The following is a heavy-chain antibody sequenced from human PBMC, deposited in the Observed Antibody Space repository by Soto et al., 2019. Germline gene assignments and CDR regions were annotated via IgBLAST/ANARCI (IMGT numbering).Heavy chain of an antibody. D-gene: IGHD3-3*01. CDR1: GFTFSSYS. CDR2: ISSSSSTI. J-gene: IGHJ4*02. V-gene: IGHV3-48*01. Sequence: GGSLRLSCAASGFTFSSYSMNWVRQAPGKGLEWVSYISSSSSTIYYADSVKGRFTISRDNAKNSLYLQMNSLRAEDTAVYYCAKRSGFWSGYPDYWGQGTLVTVSS. CDR3: AKRSGFWSGYPDY.